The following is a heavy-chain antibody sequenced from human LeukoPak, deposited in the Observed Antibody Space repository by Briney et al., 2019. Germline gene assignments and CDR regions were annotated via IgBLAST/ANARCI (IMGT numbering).Heavy chain of an antibody. CDR1: GFTVSSNY. D-gene: IGHD3-10*01. CDR3: ARGTIYYGSGSYYATFDY. Sequence: GGSLRLSCAASGFTVSSNYMSWVRQAPGKGLEWVSVIFSGSSTYYADSVKGRFTISRDNSKNTLYLQINSLRAEDTAVYYCARGTIYYGSGSYYATFDYWGQGTLATLPS. J-gene: IGHJ4*02. CDR2: IFSGSST. V-gene: IGHV3-66*01.